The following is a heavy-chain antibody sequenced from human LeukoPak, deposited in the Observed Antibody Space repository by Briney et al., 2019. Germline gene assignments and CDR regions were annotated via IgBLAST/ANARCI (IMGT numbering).Heavy chain of an antibody. Sequence: SETLSLTCTVSGGSISSYYWSWTRQPPGKGLEWIGYIYYSGSTNYNPSLKSRVTISVDTSKNQFSLKLSSVTAADTAVYYCARLGDYYDSSGYPDYWGQGTLVTVSS. CDR1: GGSISSYY. CDR2: IYYSGST. D-gene: IGHD3-22*01. V-gene: IGHV4-59*01. J-gene: IGHJ4*02. CDR3: ARLGDYYDSSGYPDY.